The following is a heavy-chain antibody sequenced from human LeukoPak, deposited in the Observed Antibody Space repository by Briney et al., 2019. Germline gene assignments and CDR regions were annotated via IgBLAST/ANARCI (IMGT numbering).Heavy chain of an antibody. J-gene: IGHJ5*02. CDR2: INHSGST. V-gene: IGHV4-34*01. D-gene: IGHD6-13*01. CDR1: GGSFSGYY. CDR3: ARFWRGSSWYLNWFDP. Sequence: SETLSLTXAVYGGSFSGYYWSWIRQPPGKGLEWIGEINHSGSTNYNPSHKSRVTISVDTSKNQFSLKLSSVTAADTAVYYCARFWRGSSWYLNWFDPWGQGTLVTVSS.